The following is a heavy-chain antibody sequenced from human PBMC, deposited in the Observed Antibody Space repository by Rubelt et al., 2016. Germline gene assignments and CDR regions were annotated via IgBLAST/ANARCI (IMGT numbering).Heavy chain of an antibody. CDR3: ARSPRYDFEDNWFDP. Sequence: QVQLVQSGAEVKKPGASVKVSCKASGYTFTSYYMHWVRQAPGQGLEWMGIINPSGGSTSYAQKVHGSVTMSRAPSTSTVYMERSSLGSEDTAVYYCARSPRYDFEDNWFDPWGQGTLVTVSS. CDR2: INPSGGST. J-gene: IGHJ5*02. V-gene: IGHV1-46*01. D-gene: IGHD3-3*01. CDR1: GYTFTSYY.